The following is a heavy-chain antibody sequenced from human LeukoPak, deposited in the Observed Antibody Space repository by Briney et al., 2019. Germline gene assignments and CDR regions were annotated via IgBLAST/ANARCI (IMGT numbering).Heavy chain of an antibody. CDR3: AKDLTRCSSTSCYPRPAY. CDR2: IRYDGSNK. V-gene: IGHV3-30*02. D-gene: IGHD2-2*01. J-gene: IGHJ4*02. Sequence: GGSLRLSCAASGFTFSSYGMHWVRQAPGKGLEWVAFIRYDGSNKYYADSVKGRFTISGDNSKNTLYLQMNSLRAEDTAVYYCAKDLTRCSSTSCYPRPAYWGQGTLVTVSS. CDR1: GFTFSSYG.